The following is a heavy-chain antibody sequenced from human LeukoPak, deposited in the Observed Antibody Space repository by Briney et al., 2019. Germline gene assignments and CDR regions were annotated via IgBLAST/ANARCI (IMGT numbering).Heavy chain of an antibody. V-gene: IGHV4-39*01. CDR2: IYYSGST. CDR3: ARSGVGATFDY. J-gene: IGHJ4*02. Sequence: SETLSLTCTVSGGSISSSSYYWGWIRQPPGKGPEWIGSIYYSGSTYYNPSLKSRVTISVDTSKNQFSLKLSSVTAADTAVYYCARSGVGATFDYWGQGTLVTVSS. CDR1: GGSISSSSYY. D-gene: IGHD1-26*01.